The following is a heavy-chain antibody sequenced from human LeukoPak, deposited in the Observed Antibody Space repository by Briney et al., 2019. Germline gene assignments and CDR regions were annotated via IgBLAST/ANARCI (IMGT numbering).Heavy chain of an antibody. J-gene: IGHJ4*02. CDR2: ISSSGRSI. CDR3: ARDDSAWYAY. V-gene: IGHV3-48*03. CDR1: GFTFSSYE. Sequence: PGESLRLSCAASGFTFSSYEMNWVRQAPGKGLEWVSYISSSGRSIYYADSVKGRFTISRDNAKNSLYLQMNSLRAEDTAVYYCARDDSAWYAYWGAGTLVTVSS. D-gene: IGHD6-19*01.